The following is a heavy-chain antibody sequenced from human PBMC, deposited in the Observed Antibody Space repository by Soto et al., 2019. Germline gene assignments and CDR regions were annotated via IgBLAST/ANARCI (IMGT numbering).Heavy chain of an antibody. V-gene: IGHV4-59*11. CDR2: IYYSGST. D-gene: IGHD3-10*01. Sequence: SETLSLTCTVSGGSISSHYWSWIRQPPGKGLEWIGYIYYSGSTNYNPSLKSRVTISVDTSKNQFSLKLSSVTAADTAVYYCARRLEGYMVQCDYWGQGTMGTVSA. CDR3: ARRLEGYMVQCDY. J-gene: IGHJ4*02. CDR1: GGSISSHY.